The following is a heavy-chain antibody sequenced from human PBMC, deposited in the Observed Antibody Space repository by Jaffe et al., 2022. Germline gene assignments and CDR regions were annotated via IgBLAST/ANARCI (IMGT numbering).Heavy chain of an antibody. CDR3: ARQRYNWNEASGAFDI. V-gene: IGHV4-28*07. D-gene: IGHD1-1*01. CDR2: IYYSGST. J-gene: IGHJ3*02. Sequence: QVQLQESGPGLVKPSDTLSLTCAVSGYSISSSNWWGWIRQPPGKGLEWIGYIYYSGSTYYNPSLKSRVTMSVDTSKNQFSLKLSSVTAVDTAVYYCARQRYNWNEASGAFDIWGQGTMVTVSS. CDR1: GYSISSSNW.